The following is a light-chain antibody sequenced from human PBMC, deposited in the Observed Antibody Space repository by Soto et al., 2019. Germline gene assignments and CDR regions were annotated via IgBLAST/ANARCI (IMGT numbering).Light chain of an antibody. CDR1: QNIRGF. CDR3: QQSFSNYLT. V-gene: IGKV1-39*01. CDR2: GTS. J-gene: IGKJ4*01. Sequence: DILMTQSPSSLSASVGDRVTITCRASQNIRGFLHWYQQKSGKAPRLLIYGTSHLESGVPSRFGGSGSGTDFTLTINGLQPEDSASYLCQQSFSNYLTFGGGTKVDIK.